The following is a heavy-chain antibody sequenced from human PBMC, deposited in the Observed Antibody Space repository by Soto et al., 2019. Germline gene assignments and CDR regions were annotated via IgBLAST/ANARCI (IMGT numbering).Heavy chain of an antibody. D-gene: IGHD2-2*01. CDR3: ARDCVSTSCYDHLYYYYGMDV. Sequence: SETLSLTCTVSGGSISSYYWSWIRQPPGKGLEWIGYIYYSGSTNYNPSLKSRVTISVDTSKNQFSLKLSSVTAADTAVYYCARDCVSTSCYDHLYYYYGMDVWGQGTTVTVSS. CDR2: IYYSGST. V-gene: IGHV4-59*01. J-gene: IGHJ6*02. CDR1: GGSISSYY.